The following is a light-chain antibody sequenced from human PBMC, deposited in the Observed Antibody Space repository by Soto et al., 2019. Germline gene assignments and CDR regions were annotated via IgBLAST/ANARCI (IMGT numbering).Light chain of an antibody. CDR2: ELS. CDR1: QSLLHGDGDTY. J-gene: IGKJ4*01. V-gene: IGKV2D-29*01. CDR3: IQRTYLPPP. Sequence: DVVMTQTPLSLSVTPGQSASISFKSSQSLLHGDGDTYWSWYLQKPGQPPQLLSYELSNRFSGVPDRFRGSGSGTDFTLKLRRVEAEDVGVYYCIQRTYLPPPFGGGTKVEIK.